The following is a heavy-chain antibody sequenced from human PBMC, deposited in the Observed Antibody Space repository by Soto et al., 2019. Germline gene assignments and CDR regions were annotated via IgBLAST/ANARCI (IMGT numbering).Heavy chain of an antibody. CDR3: ARVGLYSGSNKKFDY. V-gene: IGHV1-18*01. CDR2: ISGYNGNT. J-gene: IGHJ4*02. Sequence: QVQLVQSGTEVKKPGASVKVSCKASGYTFTNYGISWVRQAPGQGLEWMGWISGYNGNTNYVQKLQGRVAMTTDTSTSTVNMELRSVITGDTAVHYCARVGLYSGSNKKFDYWGQGTLVTVSS. D-gene: IGHD6-6*01. CDR1: GYTFTNYG.